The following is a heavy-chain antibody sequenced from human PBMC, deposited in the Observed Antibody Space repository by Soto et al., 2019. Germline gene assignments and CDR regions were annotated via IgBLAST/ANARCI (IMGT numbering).Heavy chain of an antibody. CDR3: ARDEGYYAMDV. Sequence: TSETLSLTCTVSGVSISSGAYYWSWIRQHPGKGLEWIGYIYYSGTPYYNPSLESRVIISLDTSKNQFSLKLSSVTAADTAVYYCARDEGYYAMDVWGQGXTVTVYS. J-gene: IGHJ6*02. CDR2: IYYSGTP. CDR1: GVSISSGAYY. V-gene: IGHV4-31*03.